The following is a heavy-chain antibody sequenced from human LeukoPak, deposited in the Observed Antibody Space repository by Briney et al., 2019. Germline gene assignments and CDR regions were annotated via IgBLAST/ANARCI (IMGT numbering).Heavy chain of an antibody. CDR2: MNPDSGGT. J-gene: IGHJ3*02. D-gene: IGHD1-1*01. CDR1: GYTFIDYY. Sequence: ASVKVSCKASGYTFIDYYMHWVRQAPGQGLEWRGWMNPDSGGTNYAQKFEGRVTMTRDTSISTAYMELSRLKSDDTAVYYCARKVEFLDALDTWGQGTMVTVSS. CDR3: ARKVEFLDALDT. V-gene: IGHV1-2*02.